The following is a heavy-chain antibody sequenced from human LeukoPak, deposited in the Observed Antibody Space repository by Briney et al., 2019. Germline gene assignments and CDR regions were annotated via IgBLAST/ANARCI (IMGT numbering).Heavy chain of an antibody. CDR1: GYTFTSYY. J-gene: IGHJ4*02. Sequence: GASVKVSCKASGYTFTSYYMHWVRQAPGQGLEWMRIINPSGGSTTYAQKFQGRVTMTRDTSTSTVYMELSSLRSEDTAVYYCARAYYHDSSDYYFPLDYWGQGTLVTASS. CDR3: ARAYYHDSSDYYFPLDY. V-gene: IGHV1-46*01. D-gene: IGHD3-22*01. CDR2: INPSGGST.